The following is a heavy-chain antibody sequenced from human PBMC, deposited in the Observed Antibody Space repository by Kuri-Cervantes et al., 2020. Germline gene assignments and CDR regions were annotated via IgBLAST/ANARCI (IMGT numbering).Heavy chain of an antibody. CDR1: GGTFSSYT. D-gene: IGHD5-12*01. V-gene: IGHV1-69*06. J-gene: IGHJ4*02. CDR3: ARLGYERWGPAGYFDY. Sequence: SVKVSCKASGGTFSSYTINWVRQALGQGLEWVGGIIPIFDAPHYAQKFQGRVTITADNSTSTAYMELRSLRSDDTAVYYCARLGYERWGPAGYFDYWGQGTLVTVSS. CDR2: IIPIFDAP.